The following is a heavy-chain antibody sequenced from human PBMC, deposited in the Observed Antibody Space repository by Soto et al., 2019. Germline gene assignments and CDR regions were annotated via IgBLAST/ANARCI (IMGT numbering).Heavy chain of an antibody. J-gene: IGHJ4*02. V-gene: IGHV1-69*06. CDR1: GGTFNTYA. D-gene: IGHD3-10*01. Sequence: QVQLVQSGAEMKKPGSSVKVSCQSSGGTFNTYAMNWVRQAPGQGPEWMGDISPMFGAANYAPKVQGRVTITADKYTGTSYLQMSSLTSEDTALYFCAMAVQVHAPAFVYWGQGTLVTVSS. CDR3: AMAVQVHAPAFVY. CDR2: ISPMFGAA.